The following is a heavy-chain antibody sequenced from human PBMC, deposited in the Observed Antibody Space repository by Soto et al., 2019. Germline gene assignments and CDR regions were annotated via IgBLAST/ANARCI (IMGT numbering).Heavy chain of an antibody. D-gene: IGHD6-6*01. CDR1: GFTFSSYA. Sequence: GGSLRLSCAASGFTFSSYAMNWVRQAPGKGLGYVSGISSNGVGTYYANSVQGRFTISRDNSKNTVYLQMGSLRPEDMAVYYCARRARPDFYYMDVWGKGTTVTVSS. CDR3: ARRARPDFYYMDV. CDR2: ISSNGVGT. V-gene: IGHV3-64*01. J-gene: IGHJ6*03.